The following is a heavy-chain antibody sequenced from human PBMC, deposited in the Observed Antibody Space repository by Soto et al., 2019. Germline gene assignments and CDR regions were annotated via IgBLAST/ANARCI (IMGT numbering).Heavy chain of an antibody. CDR1: GGTFSSYT. CDR2: IIPILGIA. J-gene: IGHJ3*02. Sequence: SVKVSCKASGGTFSSYTISWVRQAPGQGLEWKGRIIPILGIANYAQKFQGRVTITADKSTSTAYMELSSLRSEDTAVYYCARGADYGDAFDIWGQGTMITVSS. D-gene: IGHD4-17*01. V-gene: IGHV1-69*02. CDR3: ARGADYGDAFDI.